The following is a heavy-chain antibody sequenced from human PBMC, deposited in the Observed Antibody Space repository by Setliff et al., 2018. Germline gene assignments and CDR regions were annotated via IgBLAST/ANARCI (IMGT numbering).Heavy chain of an antibody. CDR3: ARQGVVTAIVSSPLDY. Sequence: SETLSLTCTVSGGSISSSSYYWGWIRQPPGKGLEWIGSIYYSGSTYYNPSLKSRVTIPVDTSKNQFSLKLSSVTAADTAVYYCARQGVVTAIVSSPLDYWGQGTLVTVSS. V-gene: IGHV4-39*01. CDR1: GGSISSSSYY. D-gene: IGHD2-21*02. J-gene: IGHJ4*02. CDR2: IYYSGST.